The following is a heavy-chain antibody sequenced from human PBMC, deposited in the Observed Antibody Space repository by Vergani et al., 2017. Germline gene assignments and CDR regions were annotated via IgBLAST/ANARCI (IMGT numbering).Heavy chain of an antibody. V-gene: IGHV3-48*03. D-gene: IGHD3-22*01. Sequence: EVQLLESGGGLVQPGGSLRLSCAASGFTFSSYEMNWVRQAPGTGLEWVSYISSSGSTIYYADSVKGRFTISRDNAKNSLYLQMNSLRAEDTAVYYCASGYDSSGYDLWGRGTLVTVSS. CDR1: GFTFSSYE. J-gene: IGHJ2*01. CDR2: ISSSGSTI. CDR3: ASGYDSSGYDL.